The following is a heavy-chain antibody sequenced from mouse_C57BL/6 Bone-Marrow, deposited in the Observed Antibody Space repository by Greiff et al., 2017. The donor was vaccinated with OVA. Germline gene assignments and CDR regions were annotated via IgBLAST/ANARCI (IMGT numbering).Heavy chain of an antibody. CDR2: ISDGGSYT. J-gene: IGHJ3*01. D-gene: IGHD4-1*01. Sequence: EVKLQESGGGLVKPGGSLKLSCAASGFTFSSYAMSWVRQTPEKRLEWVATISDGGSYTYYPDNVKGRFTISRDNAKNNLYLQMSHLKSEDTAMYYCARDVLTFAYWGQGTLVTVSA. CDR3: ARDVLTFAY. CDR1: GFTFSSYA. V-gene: IGHV5-4*01.